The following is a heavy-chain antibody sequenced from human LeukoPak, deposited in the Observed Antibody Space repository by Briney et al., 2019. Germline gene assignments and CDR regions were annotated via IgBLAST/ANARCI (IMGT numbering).Heavy chain of an antibody. CDR1: GFTFSDYY. D-gene: IGHD2-8*01. CDR3: ARDSIVRGNIGNDMDV. Sequence: GGSLRLSCAASGFTFSDYYMSWIRQAPGKGLEWLSYISSSGSTIYYADSVKGRFTVSRDNAKNSLYLQMISLRAEDTAVYYCARDSIVRGNIGNDMDVWGEGTTVTVSS. J-gene: IGHJ6*03. V-gene: IGHV3-11*01. CDR2: ISSSGSTI.